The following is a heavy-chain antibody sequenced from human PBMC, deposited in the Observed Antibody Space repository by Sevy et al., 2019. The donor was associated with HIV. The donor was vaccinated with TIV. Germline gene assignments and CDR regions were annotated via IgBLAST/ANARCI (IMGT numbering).Heavy chain of an antibody. J-gene: IGHJ4*02. CDR1: GFTFSSYE. CDR2: ITLSGSTI. V-gene: IGHV3-48*03. CDR3: ARDRQGITVAGTAIDY. Sequence: GGSLRLSCTASGFTFSSYEMNWVRQAPGKGLEWVSYITLSGSTIYYADSVKGRFTISRDNAKNQLYLQMNSLRAEDTAVYYCARDRQGITVAGTAIDYWGQGTLVTVSS. D-gene: IGHD6-19*01.